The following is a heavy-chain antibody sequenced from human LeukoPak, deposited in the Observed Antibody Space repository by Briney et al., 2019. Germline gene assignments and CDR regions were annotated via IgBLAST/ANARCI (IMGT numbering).Heavy chain of an antibody. CDR2: IKQDGSEK. CDR1: GFTFSSYW. Sequence: GGSLTLSCAASGFTFSSYWMSWVRQAPGKGLEWVANIKQDGSEKYYVDSVKGRFTISKDNAKNSLYLQMNSLRAEDTAVYYCARSVSSRFTSPRRPYYFDSWGQGTLVTVSS. V-gene: IGHV3-7*03. CDR3: ARSVSSRFTSPRRPYYFDS. D-gene: IGHD2-2*01. J-gene: IGHJ4*02.